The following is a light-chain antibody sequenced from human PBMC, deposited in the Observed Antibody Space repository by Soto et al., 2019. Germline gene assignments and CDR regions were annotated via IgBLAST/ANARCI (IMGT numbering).Light chain of an antibody. V-gene: IGKV3-15*01. CDR1: QSVSSN. CDR3: QQYNNWPPWT. J-gene: IGKJ1*01. Sequence: EIVMTQSPATLSVSPGERATISCRASQSVSSNLAWYQQKPGQAPRLLIYGASTRATGIPARFRGSGSGTEFTLTISSLQSEDFAVYYCQQYNNWPPWTFGQGTKVDIK. CDR2: GAS.